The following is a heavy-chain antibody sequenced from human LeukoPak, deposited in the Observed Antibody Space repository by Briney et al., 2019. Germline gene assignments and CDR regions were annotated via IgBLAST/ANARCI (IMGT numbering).Heavy chain of an antibody. V-gene: IGHV3-64*01. Sequence: GGSLRLSCAASGSTFSSYAMHWVRQAPGKGLEYVSAISSNGGSTYYANSVKGRFTISRDNSKNTLYLQMGSLRAEDMAVYYCARSRITMVRDVVPTAGYFQHWGQGTLVTVSS. CDR2: ISSNGGST. CDR1: GSTFSSYA. D-gene: IGHD3-10*01. CDR3: ARSRITMVRDVVPTAGYFQH. J-gene: IGHJ1*01.